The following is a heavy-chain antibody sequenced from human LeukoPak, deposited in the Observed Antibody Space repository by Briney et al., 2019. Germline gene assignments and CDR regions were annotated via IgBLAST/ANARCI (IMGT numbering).Heavy chain of an antibody. CDR3: ARRSDFRGFDI. D-gene: IGHD4-11*01. CDR2: FYPGGSDT. CDR1: GYSFTSYW. Sequence: GESLNISSKGSGYSFTSYWIGLVRQVPGKGLEWMGLFYPGGSDTRYSPSFQGQVTISTDKSTSTAYTQWSSLKASDTAMYYCARRSDFRGFDIWGEGTMVTVSS. J-gene: IGHJ3*02. V-gene: IGHV5-51*01.